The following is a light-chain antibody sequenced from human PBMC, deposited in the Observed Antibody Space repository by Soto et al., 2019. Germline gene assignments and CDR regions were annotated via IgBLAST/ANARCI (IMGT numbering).Light chain of an antibody. CDR2: GAS. J-gene: IGKJ3*01. CDR1: QSVSSN. Sequence: EIVMTQSPATLSVSPGERATLSCRASQSVSSNLAWYQQKPGQAPRLLIYGASTRATGIPARFSGSGSGTEVTLTISSLQSEDFAVYYCQQYKNWPPFTFGPGTKVDIK. CDR3: QQYKNWPPFT. V-gene: IGKV3-15*01.